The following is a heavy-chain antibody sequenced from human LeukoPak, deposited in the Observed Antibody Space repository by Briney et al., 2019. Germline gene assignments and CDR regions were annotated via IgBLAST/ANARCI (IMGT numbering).Heavy chain of an antibody. CDR1: GFTFSTYT. CDR2: IFGDASKT. CDR3: AKDRLPDSGWNFDM. V-gene: IGHV3-23*01. D-gene: IGHD6-25*01. J-gene: IGHJ3*02. Sequence: PGGSLRLSCAASGFTFSTYTISWVRQAPGKGLEWVSSIFGDASKTFYADSVKGRFTISRDSSKNTVYLQMNGLRLDDTALYYCAKDRLPDSGWNFDMWGQGTMVTVSA.